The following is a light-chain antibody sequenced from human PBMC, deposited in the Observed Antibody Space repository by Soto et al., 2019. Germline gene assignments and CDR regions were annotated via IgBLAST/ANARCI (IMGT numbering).Light chain of an antibody. Sequence: EIVLTQSPATLSLSPGERATLSCRASQSVSRWLAWYQQKPGQAPRLLIYDASNRATGIPARFSGSGSGTDFTLTINSLEPEDSAVYYCQHRSNWPPYTFGQGTKLE. CDR1: QSVSRW. J-gene: IGKJ2*01. CDR3: QHRSNWPPYT. CDR2: DAS. V-gene: IGKV3-11*01.